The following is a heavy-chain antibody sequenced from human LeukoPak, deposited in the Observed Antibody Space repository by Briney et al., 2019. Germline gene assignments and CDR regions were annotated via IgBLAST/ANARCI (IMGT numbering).Heavy chain of an antibody. Sequence: GGSLRLSCAASGFTFSSYWMSWVRQAPGKGLEWVSVIYSGGSTYYADSVKGRFTISRDNSKNTLYLQMNSLRAEDTAVYYCAGVDGSSWYDAWFDPWGQGTLVTVSS. CDR1: GFTFSSYW. CDR2: IYSGGST. V-gene: IGHV3-53*01. D-gene: IGHD6-13*01. J-gene: IGHJ5*02. CDR3: AGVDGSSWYDAWFDP.